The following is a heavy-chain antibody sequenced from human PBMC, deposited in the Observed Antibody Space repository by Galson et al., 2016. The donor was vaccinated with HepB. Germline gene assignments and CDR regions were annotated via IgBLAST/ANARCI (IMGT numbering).Heavy chain of an antibody. Sequence: PALVKPTQTLTLTCSFSGFSLGSNGVSVGWIRQPPGKPLEWHAIIYWDDDKRYSPSLENRLTITRDTSVNEVVLTLTNVVPVDAATYFCAHSRSLLLFDYWGQGTVVTVSS. CDR3: AHSRSLLLFDY. J-gene: IGHJ4*02. CDR2: IYWDDDK. CDR1: GFSLGSNGVS. D-gene: IGHD2/OR15-2a*01. V-gene: IGHV2-5*02.